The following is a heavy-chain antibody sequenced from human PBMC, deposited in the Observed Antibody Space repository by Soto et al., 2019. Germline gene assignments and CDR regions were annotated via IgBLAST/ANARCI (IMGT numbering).Heavy chain of an antibody. CDR3: ARESYGENGEVLYY. J-gene: IGHJ4*02. D-gene: IGHD2-8*02. Sequence: GGSLRLSCAGSGFTFGRHWMTWVRQAPGKGLEWVANIKEDGSEIYYVDSVKGRFTISRDNAKNSVYLQMNSLRAEDTALYYCARESYGENGEVLYYWARGTLDPVSS. V-gene: IGHV3-7*01. CDR1: GFTFGRHW. CDR2: IKEDGSEI.